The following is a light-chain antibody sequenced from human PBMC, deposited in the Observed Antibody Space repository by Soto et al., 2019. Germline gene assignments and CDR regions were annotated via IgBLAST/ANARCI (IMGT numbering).Light chain of an antibody. J-gene: IGLJ2*01. CDR3: QSYDSSLSGRVV. V-gene: IGLV1-40*01. Sequence: QSVLTQPPSVSGAPGQRVTISCTGSSSNIGAGYDVHWCQQLLGTAPKLLIYGNTNRPSGVPDRFSGSKSGTSASLAITGLQAEDEADYYCQSYDSSLSGRVVFGGGTKLTVL. CDR1: SSNIGAGYD. CDR2: GNT.